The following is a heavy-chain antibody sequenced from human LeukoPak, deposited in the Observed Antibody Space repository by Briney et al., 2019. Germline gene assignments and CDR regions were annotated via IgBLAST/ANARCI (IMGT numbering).Heavy chain of an antibody. CDR1: GFTFNDYA. V-gene: IGHV3-43*02. Sequence: GGSLRLSCAASGFTFNDYAMHWVRQAPGKGLEWVSLITEDGGSTYYADSVKGRFTISRDNNKNSLYLQMNSLRPEDTALYYCAKKGRGGAPDALDIWGQGTMVTVSS. CDR3: AKKGRGGAPDALDI. CDR2: ITEDGGST. J-gene: IGHJ3*02. D-gene: IGHD3-16*01.